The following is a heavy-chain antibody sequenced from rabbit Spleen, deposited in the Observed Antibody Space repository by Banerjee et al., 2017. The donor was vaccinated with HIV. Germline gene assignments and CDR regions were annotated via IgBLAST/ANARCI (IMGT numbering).Heavy chain of an antibody. CDR3: ARDGAGGSYFDL. V-gene: IGHV1S45*01. D-gene: IGHD8-1*01. CDR1: GFTLSSYW. Sequence: QEQLEESGGDLVQPGASLTLTCKASGFTLSSYWICWVRQAPGKGLEWIACIYAGSGGTPYYASWVNGRFTVSKTSSPAVTLQMTSLTAADTATYFCARDGAGGSYFDLWGPGTLVTVS. CDR2: IYAGSGGTP. J-gene: IGHJ4*01.